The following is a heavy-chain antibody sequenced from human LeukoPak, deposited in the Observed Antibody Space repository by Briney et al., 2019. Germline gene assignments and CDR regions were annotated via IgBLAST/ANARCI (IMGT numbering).Heavy chain of an antibody. CDR1: GGSFSGYY. V-gene: IGHV4-34*01. D-gene: IGHD2-2*01. J-gene: IGHJ4*02. Sequence: PSETLSLTCAVYGGSFSGYYWSWIRQPPGKGLEWIGEINHSGSTNYNPSLKSRVTISVDTSKNQFSLKLSSVTAADTAVYYCARGVVRQRRYCSSTSCYELRLDYWGQGTLVTVSS. CDR3: ARGVVRQRRYCSSTSCYELRLDY. CDR2: INHSGST.